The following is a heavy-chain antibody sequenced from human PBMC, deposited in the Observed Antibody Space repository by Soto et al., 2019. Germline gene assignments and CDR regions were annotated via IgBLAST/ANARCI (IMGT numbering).Heavy chain of an antibody. CDR1: GGSISSYY. CDR3: ARRDIVAKNDAFDI. D-gene: IGHD5-12*01. CDR2: IYYSGST. V-gene: IGHV4-59*08. Sequence: PSETLSLTCTVSGGSISSYYWSWIRQPPGKGLEWIGYIYYSGSTNYNPSLKSRVTISVDTSKNQFSLKLSSVTAADTAVYYCARRDIVAKNDAFDIWGQGTMVTVSS. J-gene: IGHJ3*02.